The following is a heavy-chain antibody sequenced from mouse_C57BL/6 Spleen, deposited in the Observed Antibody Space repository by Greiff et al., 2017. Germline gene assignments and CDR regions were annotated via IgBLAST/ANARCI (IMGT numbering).Heavy chain of an antibody. CDR2: IDPSDSYT. CDR3: ARRTTVVPHWYFDV. CDR1: GYTFTSYW. D-gene: IGHD1-1*01. J-gene: IGHJ1*03. V-gene: IGHV1-59*01. Sequence: QVQLKQPGAELVRPGTSVKLSCKASGYTFTSYWMHWVKQRPGQGLEWIGVIDPSDSYTNYNQKFKGKATLTVDTSSSTAYMQLSSLTSEDSAVYYCARRTTVVPHWYFDVWGTGTTVTVSS.